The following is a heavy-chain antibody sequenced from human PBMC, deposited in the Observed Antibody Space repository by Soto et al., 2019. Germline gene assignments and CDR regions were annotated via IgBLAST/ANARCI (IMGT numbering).Heavy chain of an antibody. CDR1: GGSISSYY. J-gene: IGHJ6*02. CDR3: PRQGFGQLHGLVDV. V-gene: IGHV4-59*08. Sequence: QVQLQESGPGLVKPSETLSLSCTVSGGSISSYYWSWFRQSPGKRMEWIGYVHHSWGSSYNPSLQSRVAISRATSTSQFSLKVTSVTATDTAGYYCPRQGFGQLHGLVDVWGQGPTVTVSS. CDR2: VHHSWGS. D-gene: IGHD3-10*01.